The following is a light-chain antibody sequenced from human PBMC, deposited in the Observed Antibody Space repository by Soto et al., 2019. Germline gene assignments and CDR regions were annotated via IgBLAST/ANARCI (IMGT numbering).Light chain of an antibody. CDR1: QRRMHSNGSNY. V-gene: IGKV2-28*01. CDR3: MQALQTTIT. CDR2: LGS. J-gene: IGKJ4*01. Sequence: DIVMTQSPLSLPVTPGEPASISCRSSQRRMHSNGSNYLDWYLQKPGQSPQLLIYLGSNRASGVPARFSGSGSGTDFTLKISRVEAEDVGVYYCMQALQTTITFGGGTKVEIK.